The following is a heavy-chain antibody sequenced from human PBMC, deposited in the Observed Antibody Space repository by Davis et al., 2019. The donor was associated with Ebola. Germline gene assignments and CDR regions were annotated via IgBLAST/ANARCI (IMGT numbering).Heavy chain of an antibody. CDR2: IYPGDSDT. Sequence: GESLKISCKGSGYDFSTYWIAWVRQMPGKGLEWMGIIYPGDSDTRYSPSFQGQVTISADKSISTAYLQWSSLKASDTAMYYCARRATYYYDSSGYFFEYWGQGTLVTVSS. V-gene: IGHV5-51*01. D-gene: IGHD3-22*01. CDR3: ARRATYYYDSSGYFFEY. J-gene: IGHJ4*02. CDR1: GYDFSTYW.